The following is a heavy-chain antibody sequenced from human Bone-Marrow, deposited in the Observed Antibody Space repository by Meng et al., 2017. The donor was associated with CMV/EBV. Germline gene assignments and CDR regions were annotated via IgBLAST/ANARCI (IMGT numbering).Heavy chain of an antibody. Sequence: GESLKISCAACGFTFSSYDMHWVRQATGKGLEWVSAIGTAGDTYYPGSVKGRFTISRDNSKNTLYLQMNSLRAEDTAVYYCAKDQRYYGSGTAFDIWGQGTMVTVSS. CDR1: GFTFSSYD. CDR2: IGTAGDT. J-gene: IGHJ3*02. V-gene: IGHV3-13*01. D-gene: IGHD3-10*01. CDR3: AKDQRYYGSGTAFDI.